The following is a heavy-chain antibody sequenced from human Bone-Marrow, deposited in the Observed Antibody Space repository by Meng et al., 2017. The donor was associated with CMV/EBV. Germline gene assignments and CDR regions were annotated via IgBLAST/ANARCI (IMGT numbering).Heavy chain of an antibody. D-gene: IGHD2-2*01. V-gene: IGHV3-13*03. CDR1: GFAFRSYD. CDR2: IGTAGDT. J-gene: IGHJ6*02. Sequence: GESLKISCAACGFAFRSYDIHWVRQATGKGLEWVSAIGTAGDTYYPGSVKGQFTISRENAKNSLYLQMNSLRAGDTAVYYCARGDLAYCSSTSCHYGMDVWGQGTTVTVSS. CDR3: ARGDLAYCSSTSCHYGMDV.